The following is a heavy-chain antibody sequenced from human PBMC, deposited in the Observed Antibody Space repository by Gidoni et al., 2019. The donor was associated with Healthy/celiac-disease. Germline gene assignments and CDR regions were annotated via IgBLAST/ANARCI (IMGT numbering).Heavy chain of an antibody. CDR2: IIPIFGTA. J-gene: IGHJ6*02. Sequence: MGGIIPIFGTANYAQKFQGRVTITADESTSTAYMELSSLRSEDTAVYYCARKGMRDYYYYGMDVWGQGTTVTVSS. CDR3: ARKGMRDYYYYGMDV. V-gene: IGHV1-69*01. D-gene: IGHD2-8*01.